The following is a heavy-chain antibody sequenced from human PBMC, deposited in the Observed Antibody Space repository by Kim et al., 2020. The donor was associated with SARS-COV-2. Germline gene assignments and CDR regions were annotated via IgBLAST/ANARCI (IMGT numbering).Heavy chain of an antibody. CDR3: ARSHVLPTFYYYGVDV. J-gene: IGHJ6*02. D-gene: IGHD3-10*01. Sequence: PSHQSRITMSVDTSKNQLSLKLSAVTAADTAVYYCARSHVLPTFYYYGVDVWGQGTTVTVSS. V-gene: IGHV4-39*01.